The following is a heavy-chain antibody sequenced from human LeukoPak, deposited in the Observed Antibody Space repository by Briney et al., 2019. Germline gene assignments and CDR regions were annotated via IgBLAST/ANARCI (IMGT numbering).Heavy chain of an antibody. J-gene: IGHJ4*02. CDR3: ARTKYKPSATVTTNFDY. D-gene: IGHD4-17*01. Sequence: KTSETLSLTCTVSGGSISSSSYYWSWIRQPPGKGLEWIGEINHSGSTNYNPSLKSRVTISVDTSKNQFSLKLSSVTAADTAVYYCARTKYKPSATVTTNFDYWGQGTLVTVSS. V-gene: IGHV4-39*07. CDR1: GGSISSSSYY. CDR2: INHSGST.